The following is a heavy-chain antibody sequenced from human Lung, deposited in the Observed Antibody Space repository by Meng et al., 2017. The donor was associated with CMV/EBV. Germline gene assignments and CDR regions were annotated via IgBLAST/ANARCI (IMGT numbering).Heavy chain of an antibody. CDR1: GSSFGNYG. CDR2: IIPIIGIT. CDR3: ARERDSSSWFDGY. J-gene: IGHJ4*02. Sequence: SXXVSXKASGSSFGNYGISWVRQAPGQGLEWMGVIIPIIGITKYAQRFQGRVTITADTSTSTAYMELSSLRSEGTAMYYCARERDSSSWFDGYWGQGTLVTVSS. D-gene: IGHD6-13*01. V-gene: IGHV1-69*10.